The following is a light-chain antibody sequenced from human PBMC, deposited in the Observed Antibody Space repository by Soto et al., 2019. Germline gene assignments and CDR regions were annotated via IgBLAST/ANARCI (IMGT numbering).Light chain of an antibody. Sequence: EIVMTQSPATLSVSPGERATLSCRASQSVRSNLAWYQQKPGQAPRLLIYGASTRATGIPARFSGSGSGTEVTLTISSLQSADFAVYYCQQYNNWPPWTFGQGTKVEIK. J-gene: IGKJ1*01. CDR2: GAS. CDR1: QSVRSN. CDR3: QQYNNWPPWT. V-gene: IGKV3-15*01.